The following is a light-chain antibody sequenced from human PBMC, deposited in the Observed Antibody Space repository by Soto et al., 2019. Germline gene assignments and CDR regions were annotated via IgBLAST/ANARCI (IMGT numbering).Light chain of an antibody. CDR1: QSLTSS. V-gene: IGKV3-15*01. Sequence: EIVLTQSPATLSLSPRARPTLSCGASQSLTSSLVWYQQKPGQAPRLLIYDASTRATGIPARFSGSGSGTEFALTISSLQSEDFALYYCHQYNSWPPGTFGQGTKVDIK. CDR3: HQYNSWPPGT. J-gene: IGKJ2*01. CDR2: DAS.